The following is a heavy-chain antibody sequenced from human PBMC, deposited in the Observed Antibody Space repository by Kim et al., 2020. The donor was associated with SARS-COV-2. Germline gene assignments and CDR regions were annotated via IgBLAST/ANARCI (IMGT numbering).Heavy chain of an antibody. V-gene: IGHV3-30-3*01. CDR2: ISYDGSNK. CDR1: GFTFSSYA. J-gene: IGHJ6*02. D-gene: IGHD2-2*01. CDR3: AREVGYCSSTSCLPDV. Sequence: GGSLRLSCAASGFTFSSYAMHWVRQAPGKGLEWVAVISYDGSNKYYADSVKGRFTISRDNSKNTLYLQMNSLRAEDTAVYYCAREVGYCSSTSCLPDVWGQGTTVTVSS.